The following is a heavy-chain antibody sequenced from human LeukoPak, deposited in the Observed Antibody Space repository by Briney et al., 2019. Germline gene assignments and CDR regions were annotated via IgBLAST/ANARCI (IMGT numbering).Heavy chain of an antibody. V-gene: IGHV4-59*12. Sequence: SETLSLTCTVSGGSISSYYWSWIRQPPGKGLEWIGYIYYSGSTNYNPSLKSRVTMSVDTSKNQFSLKLSSVTAADTAVYYCARDQFGNFWSGYSPAGWFDPWGQGTLVTVSS. CDR2: IYYSGST. J-gene: IGHJ5*02. CDR1: GGSISSYY. D-gene: IGHD3-3*01. CDR3: ARDQFGNFWSGYSPAGWFDP.